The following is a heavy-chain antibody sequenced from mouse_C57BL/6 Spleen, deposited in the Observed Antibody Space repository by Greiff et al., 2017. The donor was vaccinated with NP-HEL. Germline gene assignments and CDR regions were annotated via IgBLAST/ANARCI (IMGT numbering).Heavy chain of an antibody. CDR1: GYTFTSYW. V-gene: IGHV1-59*01. Sequence: QVQLQQPGAELVRPGTSVKLSCKASGYTFTSYWMHWVKQRPGQGLEWIGVIDPSDSYTNYNQKFKGKATLTVDTSSSTAYMQLSSLTSEDSAVYYCARWGSGVDYWGQGTTLTVSS. CDR2: IDPSDSYT. CDR3: ARWGSGVDY. J-gene: IGHJ2*01.